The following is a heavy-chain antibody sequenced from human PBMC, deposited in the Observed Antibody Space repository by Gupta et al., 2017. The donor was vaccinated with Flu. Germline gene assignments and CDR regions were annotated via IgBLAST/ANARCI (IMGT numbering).Heavy chain of an antibody. V-gene: IGHV6-1*01. CDR1: GDSVATNSAA. CDR2: TYYKSKWYT. J-gene: IGHJ4*02. CDR3: ASGYYDSSGYYAMDY. Sequence: QVQLQQSGPGLVKPSQTLPLTCAISGDSVATNSAAWTWIRQSPSRGLEWLGRTYYKSKWYTDYAVSVQGRITIKPDTSKNQFSLQLNSVTPEDTAVYYCASGYYDSSGYYAMDYWGQGTLVTVSS. D-gene: IGHD3-22*01.